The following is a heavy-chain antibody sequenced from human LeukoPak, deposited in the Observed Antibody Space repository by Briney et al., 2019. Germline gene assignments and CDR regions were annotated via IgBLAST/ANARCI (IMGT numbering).Heavy chain of an antibody. D-gene: IGHD3-10*01. CDR3: ADYGSGNYDY. J-gene: IGHJ4*02. Sequence: GGSLRLSCAAPGFTFSSYAMSWVRQAPGKGLEWVSAISGSGGTTYYADSVKGRFTISRDNSKNTLYLQMNSLRADDRAVYYGADYGSGNYDYWGQGTLVTVSS. CDR2: ISGSGGTT. V-gene: IGHV3-23*01. CDR1: GFTFSSYA.